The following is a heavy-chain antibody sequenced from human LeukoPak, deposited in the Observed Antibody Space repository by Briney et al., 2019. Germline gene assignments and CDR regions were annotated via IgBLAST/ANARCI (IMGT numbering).Heavy chain of an antibody. CDR2: INPNSGGT. J-gene: IGHJ6*02. CDR1: GYTFTGYY. D-gene: IGHD3-10*01. V-gene: IGHV1-2*02. CDR3: AGAPGSGMWGMDV. Sequence: ASVKVSCKASGYTFTGYYMHWVRQAPGQGLEWMGWINPNSGGTNYAQKFQGRVTMTRDTSISTAYMELSRLRSDDTAVYHCAGAPGSGMWGMDVWGQGTTVTVSS.